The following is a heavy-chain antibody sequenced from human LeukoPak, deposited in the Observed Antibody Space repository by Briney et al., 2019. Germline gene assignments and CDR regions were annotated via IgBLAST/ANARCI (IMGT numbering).Heavy chain of an antibody. V-gene: IGHV3-74*01. D-gene: IGHD2-2*01. J-gene: IGHJ4*02. Sequence: GGSLRLSCAASGFTFSSYWMHWVRQAPRNGLVWGARINSDGRSTSYADSVKGRFTISRDNAKNILYLQMNSLRVEDTAIYYCARDPSTLLPTDDSWGQGTLVAVSS. CDR2: INSDGRST. CDR3: ARDPSTLLPTDDS. CDR1: GFTFSSYW.